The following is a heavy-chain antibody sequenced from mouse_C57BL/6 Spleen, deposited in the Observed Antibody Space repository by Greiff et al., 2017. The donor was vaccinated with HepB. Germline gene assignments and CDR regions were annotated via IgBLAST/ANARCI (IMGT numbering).Heavy chain of an antibody. Sequence: EVQLQESGPGLVKPSQSLSLTCSVTGYSITSGYYWNWIRQFPGNKLEWVGYISYDGSNNYNPSLKNRISITRDTSKNQFFLKLNSVTTEDTATYYCARVTTVVAKGYWYFDVWGTGTTVTVSS. D-gene: IGHD1-1*01. V-gene: IGHV3-6*01. J-gene: IGHJ1*03. CDR3: ARVTTVVAKGYWYFDV. CDR2: ISYDGSN. CDR1: GYSITSGYY.